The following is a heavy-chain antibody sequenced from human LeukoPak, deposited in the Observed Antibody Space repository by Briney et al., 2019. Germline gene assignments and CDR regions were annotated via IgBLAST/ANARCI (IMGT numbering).Heavy chain of an antibody. D-gene: IGHD3-22*01. CDR3: ASSSGYYPGY. V-gene: IGHV3-23*01. CDR1: GFTFRIYG. Sequence: GGSLRLSCAASGFTFRIYGMNWVRQAPGKGLEWVSGISPSGDRTYYADSVKGRFTISRDNAKNSLYLQMNSLRAEDTAVYYCASSSGYYPGYWGQGTLLTVSS. CDR2: ISPSGDRT. J-gene: IGHJ4*02.